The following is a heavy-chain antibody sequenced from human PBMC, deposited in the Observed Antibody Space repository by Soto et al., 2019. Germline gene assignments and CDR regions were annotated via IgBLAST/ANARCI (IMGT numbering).Heavy chain of an antibody. V-gene: IGHV3-23*01. D-gene: IGHD3-10*01. Sequence: EVQLLESGGGLVQPGGSLRLSCAALGYSFSSDAMTWVRQAPGKGLEWVSAISGSGSITYYADSVKGRFTISRDNSKNTLDLQMNSLRAEDTAVYYCAKDIRGLRGAYYFDNWGQGILVTFSS. CDR1: GYSFSSDA. CDR3: AKDIRGLRGAYYFDN. CDR2: ISGSGSIT. J-gene: IGHJ4*02.